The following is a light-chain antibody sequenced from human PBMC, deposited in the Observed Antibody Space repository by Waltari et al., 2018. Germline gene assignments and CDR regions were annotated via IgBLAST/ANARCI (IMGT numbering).Light chain of an antibody. J-gene: IGLJ2*01. V-gene: IGLV2-23*02. Sequence: QSALTQPASVSGSPGQSINISCAGTSSDDGGYYLVSWYQHHPDKAPKLLIYAVTKRPSGVSNRFSGSKSGNTASLTISGLQAEDEATYYCCSYLERTVFGGGTKLTVL. CDR3: CSYLERTV. CDR2: AVT. CDR1: SSDDGGYYL.